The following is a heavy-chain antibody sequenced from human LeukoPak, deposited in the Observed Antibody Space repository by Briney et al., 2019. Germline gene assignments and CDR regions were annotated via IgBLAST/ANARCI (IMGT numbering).Heavy chain of an antibody. D-gene: IGHD1/OR15-1a*01. V-gene: IGHV3-23*01. CDR2: ISGGHGGT. Sequence: PGGSLRHSYAVSGFNLSSYRLSWLRQAPGKGLEWVSSISGGHGGTYYADSVKGRFTISRDDSKNTLYLRVNSLRAEDTAVYFCAKGPHASGWNTGYYWGQGTLVTVSS. CDR3: AKGPHASGWNTGYY. J-gene: IGHJ4*02. CDR1: GFNLSSYR.